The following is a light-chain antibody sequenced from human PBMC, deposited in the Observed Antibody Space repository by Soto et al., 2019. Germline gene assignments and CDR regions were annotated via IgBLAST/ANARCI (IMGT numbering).Light chain of an antibody. J-gene: IGKJ1*01. CDR2: DAS. CDR1: QSVSGW. V-gene: IGKV1-5*01. Sequence: DIQMTQSPSTLSASGGETVAGTCRASQSVSGWLAWYQQKPGEAPKLLIYDASALPRGVPSRFSGSGSGTKFTLTIASLQPNDFATYYCQQYETFSGTFGPGTKVDIK. CDR3: QQYETFSGT.